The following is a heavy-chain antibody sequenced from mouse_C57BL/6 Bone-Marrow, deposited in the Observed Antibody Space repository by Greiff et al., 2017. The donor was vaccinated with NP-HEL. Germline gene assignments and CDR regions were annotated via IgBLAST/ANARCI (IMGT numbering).Heavy chain of an antibody. V-gene: IGHV10-1*01. CDR3: VRRHSSGYED. J-gene: IGHJ2*01. CDR1: GFSFNTYA. CDR2: IRSKSNNYAT. Sequence: DVMLVESGGGLVQPKGSLKLSCAASGFSFNTYAMNWVRQAPGKGLEWVARIRSKSNNYATYYADSVKDRFTISRDDSESMLYLQMNNLKTEDTAMYYCVRRHSSGYEDWGQGTTLTVSS. D-gene: IGHD3-1*01.